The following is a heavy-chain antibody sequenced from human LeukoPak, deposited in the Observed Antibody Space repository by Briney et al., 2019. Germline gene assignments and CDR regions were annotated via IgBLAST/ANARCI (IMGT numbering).Heavy chain of an antibody. D-gene: IGHD2-15*01. CDR1: GGSISSYY. V-gene: IGHV4-59*01. CDR3: ARSGTSRWNFDY. J-gene: IGHJ4*02. Sequence: PSETLSLTCTVSGGSISSYYCTWIRQPPGKGLEWIGYISYSGSTNYNPSLKSRVTISVDTSKNQFSLKLSSVTAADTAVYYCARSGTSRWNFDYWGQGTLVTVSS. CDR2: ISYSGST.